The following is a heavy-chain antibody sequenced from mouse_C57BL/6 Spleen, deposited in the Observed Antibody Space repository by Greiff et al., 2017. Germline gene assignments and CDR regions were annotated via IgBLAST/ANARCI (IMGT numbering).Heavy chain of an antibody. J-gene: IGHJ3*01. D-gene: IGHD2-3*01. Sequence: EVQLQESVAELVRPGASVKLSCTASGFTITNSSMHWVKQRPEQGLEWIGSIDPANGNTKYDPKFKGKATLTADTSSNTAYLQLSSLTSEDAAIYYCAREGDGCGFAYWGQGTMVTVSA. CDR1: GFTITNSS. CDR3: AREGDGCGFAY. CDR2: IDPANGNT. V-gene: IGHV14-3*01.